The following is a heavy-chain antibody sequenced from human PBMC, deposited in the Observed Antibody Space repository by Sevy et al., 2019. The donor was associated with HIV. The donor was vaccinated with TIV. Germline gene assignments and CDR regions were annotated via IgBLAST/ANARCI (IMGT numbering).Heavy chain of an antibody. Sequence: GGSLRLSCAASGFTFSSYAMHWVRQAPGKGLEWVAVISYDGSNKYYADSVKGRFTISRDNSKNRLYLQMNSLRAEDTAVYYCARSRDVWGSYRNDAFDIWGQGTMVTVSS. CDR3: ARSRDVWGSYRNDAFDI. V-gene: IGHV3-30-3*01. CDR2: ISYDGSNK. CDR1: GFTFSSYA. D-gene: IGHD3-16*02. J-gene: IGHJ3*02.